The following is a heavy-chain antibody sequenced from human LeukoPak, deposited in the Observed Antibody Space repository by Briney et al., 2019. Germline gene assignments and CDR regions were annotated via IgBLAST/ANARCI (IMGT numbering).Heavy chain of an antibody. V-gene: IGHV4-61*02. Sequence: SQTLSLTCTVSGGSISSGSYYWSWIRQPAGKGLEWIGRIYTSGSTNYNPSLKSRVTISVDTSKNQFSLKLSSVTAADTAVYYCAREPKNYGLDYWGQGTLVTVSS. CDR1: GGSISSGSYY. D-gene: IGHD3-10*01. J-gene: IGHJ4*02. CDR2: IYTSGST. CDR3: AREPKNYGLDY.